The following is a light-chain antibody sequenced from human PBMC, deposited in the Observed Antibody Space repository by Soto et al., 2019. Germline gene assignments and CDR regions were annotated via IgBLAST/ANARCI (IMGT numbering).Light chain of an antibody. J-gene: IGKJ4*01. V-gene: IGKV3-20*01. CDR1: QSVSSSY. CDR3: QHYDSSLGRT. CDR2: GAS. Sequence: EIVLTQSPGTLSLSPGERATLSCRASQSVSSSYLAWYQQKPGQAPRLLIYGASSRATGIPDRFSGSGSGTDFTLAISRLEPEDFAGYYCQHYDSSLGRTFGGGTKVEIK.